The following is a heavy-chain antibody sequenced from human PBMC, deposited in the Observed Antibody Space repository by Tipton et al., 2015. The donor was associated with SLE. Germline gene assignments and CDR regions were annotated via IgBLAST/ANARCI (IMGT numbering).Heavy chain of an antibody. CDR2: INPNSGGT. D-gene: IGHD5-18*01. CDR3: AKGGLRIQLWPVGNWFDP. J-gene: IGHJ5*02. V-gene: IGHV1-2*06. CDR1: GYTFTGYY. Sequence: QLVQSGAEVKKPGASVKVSCKASGYTFTGYYMHWVRQAPGQGLEWMGQINPNSGGTNYAQKFQGRVTMTRDTSISTAYMELSRLRSDDTAVYYCAKGGLRIQLWPVGNWFDPWGQGTLVTVSS.